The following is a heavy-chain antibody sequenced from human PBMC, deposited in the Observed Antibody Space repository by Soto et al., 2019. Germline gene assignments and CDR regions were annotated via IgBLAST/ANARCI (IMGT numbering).Heavy chain of an antibody. J-gene: IGHJ4*02. CDR3: AKRGRGAVAFDY. V-gene: IGHV3-23*01. D-gene: IGHD6-19*01. Sequence: EVQLLESGGGLVQPGGSLRLSCAASGFSFSSYAMTWVRQAPGKGLEWVSTISGSGGSTYYADSVKGRFTISRDNSKNTLSLQMTGLRAEDTAVYYCAKRGRGAVAFDYWGQGTLVTVCS. CDR1: GFSFSSYA. CDR2: ISGSGGST.